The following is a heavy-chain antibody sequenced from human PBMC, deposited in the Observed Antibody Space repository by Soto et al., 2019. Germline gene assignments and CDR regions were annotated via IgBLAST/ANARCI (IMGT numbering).Heavy chain of an antibody. Sequence: EVQLVESGGGLVKPGGSLRLSCAASGFTFSSYSMNWVRQAPGKGLEWVSSISSSSSYIYYADSEKGRFTISRDNAKNSLYLQMNSLRAEDTAVYYCARDSPSAGFDYWGQGTLVTVSS. CDR3: ARDSPSAGFDY. D-gene: IGHD6-25*01. V-gene: IGHV3-21*01. J-gene: IGHJ4*02. CDR2: ISSSSSYI. CDR1: GFTFSSYS.